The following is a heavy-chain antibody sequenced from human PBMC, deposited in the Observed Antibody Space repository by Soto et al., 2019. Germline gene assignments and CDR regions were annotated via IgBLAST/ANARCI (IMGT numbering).Heavy chain of an antibody. Sequence: EVQLVESGGGLVQPGRSLRLSCAASGFTFDAYAMHWVRQAPGKGLEWVSGISSNSASIGSADSVKGRFTISRDNAKKSLYLQMNSLRAADTALYYCARLGDIVLMVSSGGKWYFDLWGRGTLVTVSS. D-gene: IGHD2-8*01. CDR2: ISSNSASI. V-gene: IGHV3-9*01. CDR1: GFTFDAYA. J-gene: IGHJ2*01. CDR3: ARLGDIVLMVSSGGKWYFDL.